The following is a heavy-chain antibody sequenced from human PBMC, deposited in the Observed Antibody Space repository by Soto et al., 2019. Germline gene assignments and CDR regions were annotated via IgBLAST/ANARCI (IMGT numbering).Heavy chain of an antibody. CDR3: AKETYGSGWTLDS. D-gene: IGHD6-19*01. Sequence: DVQLLESGGGGVQSGGSLRLSCSASGFAFSDYSMHWVRQAPGKGPEWVSAISGGGGNTYYAGSVNGRFTISRDNSRNTLYLQMHSLRDDDTALYYCAKETYGSGWTLDSWGQGTRATVSS. V-gene: IGHV3-23*01. J-gene: IGHJ4*02. CDR2: ISGGGGNT. CDR1: GFAFSDYS.